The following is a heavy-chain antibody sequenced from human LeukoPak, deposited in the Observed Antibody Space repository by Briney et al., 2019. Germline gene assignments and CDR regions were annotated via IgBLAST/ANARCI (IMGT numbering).Heavy chain of an antibody. J-gene: IGHJ4*02. CDR1: GFTFRSYW. V-gene: IGHV3-7*01. D-gene: IGHD3-16*02. Sequence: GGSLRLSCAASGFTFRSYWMGWVRQAPGKGLEWVANIKEDGSDKYYVDSVKGRFTISRDNAKNSLYLQMNSLRAEDTAVYYCARDTYRFFDCWRQGTLVTVSS. CDR2: IKEDGSDK. CDR3: ARDTYRFFDC.